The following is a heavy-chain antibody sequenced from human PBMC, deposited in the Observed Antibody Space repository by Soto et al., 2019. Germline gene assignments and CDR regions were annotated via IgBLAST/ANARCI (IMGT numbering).Heavy chain of an antibody. V-gene: IGHV4-30-4*01. D-gene: IGHD3-10*01. CDR3: AGSSLYGMDV. CDR2: IYSSGTT. Sequence: PSRTVALTCPVSGGCIISGEYYWGGISQPPGKGLECIGNIYSSGTTYYNPSIKSRRIVSIETSKNQFSLKVGSVTAADTAVYYCAGSSLYGMDVLGQGTTVT. CDR1: GGCIISGEYY. J-gene: IGHJ6*02.